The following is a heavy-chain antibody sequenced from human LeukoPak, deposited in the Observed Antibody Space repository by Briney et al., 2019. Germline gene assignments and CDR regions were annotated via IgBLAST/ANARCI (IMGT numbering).Heavy chain of an antibody. D-gene: IGHD3-22*01. Sequence: GGSLRLSCAASGLRFSSYAMSWVRQSPGKGLEWVSAISGNGGNTYYADSVKGRFTISRDNSKNTLYLQMNSLRAEDTAVYYCAKAMIVVVITTLHFDYWGQGTLVTVSS. CDR3: AKAMIVVVITTLHFDY. J-gene: IGHJ4*02. CDR1: GLRFSSYA. CDR2: ISGNGGNT. V-gene: IGHV3-23*01.